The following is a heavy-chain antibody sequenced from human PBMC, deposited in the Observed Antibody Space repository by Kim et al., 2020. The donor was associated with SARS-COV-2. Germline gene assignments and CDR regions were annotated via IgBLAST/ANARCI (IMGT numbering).Heavy chain of an antibody. CDR1: GFTFSNAW. V-gene: IGHV3-15*01. J-gene: IGHJ4*02. CDR3: TTDGWGSGYYFPSDY. D-gene: IGHD3-22*01. Sequence: GGSLRLSCAASGFTFSNAWMSWVRQAPGKGLEWVGRIKSKTDGGTTDYAAPVKGRFTISRDDSKNTLYLQMNSLKTEDTAVYYCTTDGWGSGYYFPSDYWGQGTLVPVSS. CDR2: IKSKTDGGTT.